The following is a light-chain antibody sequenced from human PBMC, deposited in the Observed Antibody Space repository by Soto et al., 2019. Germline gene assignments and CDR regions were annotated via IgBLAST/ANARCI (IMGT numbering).Light chain of an antibody. CDR1: QSVSSN. V-gene: IGKV3-20*01. Sequence: EMVLTQSPGTLSLSPRERATLSCRASQSVSSNLAWYQQKPCQAPRLLIYGASTRATGIPARFSGSGSGTDFTLTISRLEPEDFAVYYCQQYGSSLWTFGQGTKVDIK. CDR3: QQYGSSLWT. CDR2: GAS. J-gene: IGKJ1*01.